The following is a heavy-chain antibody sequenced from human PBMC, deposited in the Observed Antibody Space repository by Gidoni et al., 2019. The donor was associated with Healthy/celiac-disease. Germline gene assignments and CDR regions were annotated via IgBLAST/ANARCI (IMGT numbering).Heavy chain of an antibody. CDR1: GGSISSGDYY. V-gene: IGHV4-30-4*01. J-gene: IGHJ6*02. Sequence: QVQLQESGTGLVKPSQTLYLTCTVSGGSISSGDYYWSWIRQPPGKGLEWIGYIYYSGSTYYIPSLQRRVTISVDPSKNQFSLKLSSVTAADTAVYYCAREGYCSSTSCRRDYYYYGMDVWGQGTTVTVSS. CDR3: AREGYCSSTSCRRDYYYYGMDV. D-gene: IGHD2-2*01. CDR2: IYYSGST.